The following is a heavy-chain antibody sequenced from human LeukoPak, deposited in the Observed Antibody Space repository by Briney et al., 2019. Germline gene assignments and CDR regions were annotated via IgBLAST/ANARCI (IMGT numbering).Heavy chain of an antibody. J-gene: IGHJ4*02. Sequence: GSLRLSCAASGFTFSDYYMTWIRQPPGKGLEWIGEINHSGSTNYNPSLKSRVTISVDTSKNQFSLKLSSVTAADTAVYYCARGEISGWPSHWGQGTLVAVSS. D-gene: IGHD6-19*01. CDR1: GFTFSDYY. CDR2: INHSGST. CDR3: ARGEISGWPSH. V-gene: IGHV4-34*01.